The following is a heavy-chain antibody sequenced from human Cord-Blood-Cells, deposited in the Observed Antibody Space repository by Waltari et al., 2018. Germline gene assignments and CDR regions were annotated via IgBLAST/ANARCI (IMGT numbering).Heavy chain of an antibody. V-gene: IGHV1-2*02. J-gene: IGHJ4*02. CDR2: INPNSGGT. D-gene: IGHD3-10*01. Sequence: QVQLVQSGAEVKKPGASVKVYCRASGYTFTGYYTHCVRPAPGQGLEWMGWINPNSGGTNYAQKFQGRVTMTRDTSISTAYMELSRLRSDDTAVYYCARSRQRGPGEVFYWGQGTLVTVSS. CDR1: GYTFTGYY. CDR3: ARSRQRGPGEVFY.